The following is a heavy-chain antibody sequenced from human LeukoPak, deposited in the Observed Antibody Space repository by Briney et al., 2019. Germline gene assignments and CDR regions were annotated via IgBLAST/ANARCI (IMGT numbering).Heavy chain of an antibody. Sequence: SETLSLTCTVSGGSISSYYWSWIRQPPGKGLEWIGYIYYSGSTNYNPSLKSRVTISVDTSKNQFSLKLSSVTAADTAVYYCARRVYYDSSGYRDAFDIWGQGTMVTVSS. CDR2: IYYSGST. CDR1: GGSISSYY. V-gene: IGHV4-59*08. CDR3: ARRVYYDSSGYRDAFDI. J-gene: IGHJ3*02. D-gene: IGHD3-22*01.